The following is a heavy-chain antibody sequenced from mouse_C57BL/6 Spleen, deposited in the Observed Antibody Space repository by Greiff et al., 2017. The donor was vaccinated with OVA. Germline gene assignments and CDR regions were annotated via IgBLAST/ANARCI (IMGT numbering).Heavy chain of an antibody. CDR2: IYPGDGDT. V-gene: IGHV1-80*01. CDR1: GYAFSSYW. CDR3: ARTYYYGSSYYFDY. Sequence: QVQLKQSGAELVKPGASVKISCKASGYAFSSYWMNWVKQRPGKGLEWIGQIYPGDGDTNYNGKFKGKATLTADKSSSTAYMQLSSLTSEDSAVYFCARTYYYGSSYYFDYWGQGTTLTVSS. D-gene: IGHD1-1*01. J-gene: IGHJ2*01.